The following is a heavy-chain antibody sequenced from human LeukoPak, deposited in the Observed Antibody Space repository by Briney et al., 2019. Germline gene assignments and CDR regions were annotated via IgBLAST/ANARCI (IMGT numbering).Heavy chain of an antibody. D-gene: IGHD3-22*01. J-gene: IGHJ5*02. Sequence: GGSLRLSCAASGFTLSSYAMSWVRQAPGKGLEWVSAISGSGGSTYYADSVKGRFTISRDNSKNTLYLQMNSLRAEDTAVYYCARGYYYDSSGYYRTKSINWFDPWGQGTLVTVSS. CDR1: GFTLSSYA. V-gene: IGHV3-23*01. CDR2: ISGSGGST. CDR3: ARGYYYDSSGYYRTKSINWFDP.